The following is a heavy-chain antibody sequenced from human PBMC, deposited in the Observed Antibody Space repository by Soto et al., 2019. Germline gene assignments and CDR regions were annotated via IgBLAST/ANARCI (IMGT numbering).Heavy chain of an antibody. CDR1: GFTFSSYA. V-gene: IGHV3-30*04. Sequence: QVQLVESGGGVVQPGRSLRLSCAASGFTFSSYAMHWVRQAPGKGLEWVAVISEDGTNKDYADSVKGRFTISRDKSKSTLDLQMDSLRPEVTAVYYCARDGSYYDVLTEHYFDVWGQGTLVSVSA. J-gene: IGHJ4*02. CDR2: ISEDGTNK. D-gene: IGHD3-9*01. CDR3: ARDGSYYDVLTEHYFDV.